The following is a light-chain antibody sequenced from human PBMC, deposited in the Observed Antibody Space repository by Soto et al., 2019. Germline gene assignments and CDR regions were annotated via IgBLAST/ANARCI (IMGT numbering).Light chain of an antibody. J-gene: IGLJ2*01. CDR1: NIGSKG. Sequence: SYELTQPPSVSVAPGETARISCGGTNIGSKGVHWYQQKPGQAPVLVIYSDTDLPPVIPERFSGSNSANMATLTISGVEGGEEAGYCCQVWDSGSAHVLFGGGTTLTVL. V-gene: IGLV3-21*01. CDR3: QVWDSGSAHVL. CDR2: SDT.